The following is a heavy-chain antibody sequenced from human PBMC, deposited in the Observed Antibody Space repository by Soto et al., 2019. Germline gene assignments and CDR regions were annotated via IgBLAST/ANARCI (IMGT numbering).Heavy chain of an antibody. Sequence: SETLSLSCTVSGGSVSSYYWSWIRQPPGKGLGWIGYIYYSGSTNYNPSLKSRVTISVDTSKNQFSLKLSSVTAADTAVYYCARAGSGYGDAFDIWGQGTMVTVSS. D-gene: IGHD5-12*01. V-gene: IGHV4-59*02. CDR2: IYYSGST. CDR1: GGSVSSYY. J-gene: IGHJ3*02. CDR3: ARAGSGYGDAFDI.